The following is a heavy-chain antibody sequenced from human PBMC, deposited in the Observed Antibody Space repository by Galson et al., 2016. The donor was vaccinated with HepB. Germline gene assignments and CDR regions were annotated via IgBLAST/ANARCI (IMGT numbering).Heavy chain of an antibody. CDR2: ISGSGGST. CDR1: GFTFSSYA. V-gene: IGHV3-23*01. CDR3: ARDRNYYSSSTWYDVFDI. J-gene: IGHJ3*02. D-gene: IGHD3-22*01. Sequence: SLRLSCAASGFTFSSYAMSWVRQAPGKGLEWVSAISGSGGSTYYAGSVKGRFTISRDNAKNSLYLQMNSLRAEDTAVYYCARDRNYYSSSTWYDVFDIWGQGTMVTVSS.